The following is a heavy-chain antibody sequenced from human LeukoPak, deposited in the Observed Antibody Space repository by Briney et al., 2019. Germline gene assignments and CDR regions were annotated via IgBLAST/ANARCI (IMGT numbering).Heavy chain of an antibody. D-gene: IGHD3-22*01. Sequence: GGSLRLSCAASAFTFSGYTMSWVRQAPGKGLEWVSAVSGSGDKTYYADSAKGRFTISRDNSKGTLYLQMNSLRAEDTALYYCARDFYDSSGYYYDYWGQGTLVTVSS. J-gene: IGHJ4*02. CDR2: VSGSGDKT. CDR3: ARDFYDSSGYYYDY. CDR1: AFTFSGYT. V-gene: IGHV3-23*01.